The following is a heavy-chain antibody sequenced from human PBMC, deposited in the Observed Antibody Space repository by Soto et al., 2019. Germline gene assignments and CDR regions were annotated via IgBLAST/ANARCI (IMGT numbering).Heavy chain of an antibody. CDR2: IRSKANSYAT. CDR3: TVTTGFDY. CDR1: GFTFSGSA. Sequence: GGSMRLCCAASGFTFSGSAMHWVRQASGKGLEWVGRIRSKANSYATAYAASVKGRFTISRDDSKNTAYLQMNSLKTEDTAVYYCTVTTGFDYWGQGTLVTVSS. D-gene: IGHD2-21*02. V-gene: IGHV3-73*01. J-gene: IGHJ4*02.